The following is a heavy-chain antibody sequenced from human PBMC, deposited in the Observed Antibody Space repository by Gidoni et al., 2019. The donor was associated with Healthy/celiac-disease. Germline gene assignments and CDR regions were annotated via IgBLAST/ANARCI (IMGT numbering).Heavy chain of an antibody. Sequence: QLQLQESGPGLVKPSETLSLTCTVSGGSISSSSYYWGWIRQPPGKGLEWIGSIYYSGSTYYNPSLKSRVTISVDTSKNQFSLKLSSVTAADTAVYYCARRLPRRDRYFDLWGRGTLVTVSS. CDR1: GGSISSSSYY. J-gene: IGHJ2*01. D-gene: IGHD2-15*01. CDR2: IYYSGST. V-gene: IGHV4-39*01. CDR3: ARRLPRRDRYFDL.